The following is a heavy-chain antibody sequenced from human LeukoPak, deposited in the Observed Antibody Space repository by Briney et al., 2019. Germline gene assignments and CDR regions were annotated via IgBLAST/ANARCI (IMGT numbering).Heavy chain of an antibody. CDR2: INHSGST. D-gene: IGHD6-19*01. CDR1: GGSFSGYY. V-gene: IGHV4-34*01. J-gene: IGHJ4*02. Sequence: SETLSLTCAVYGGSFSGYYWSWIRQPPGKGLEWIGEINHSGSTNYNPSLKSRVTISVDTSKNQFSLKLSSVTAADTAVYYCARLIAVAAVDYWGQGILVTVSS. CDR3: ARLIAVAAVDY.